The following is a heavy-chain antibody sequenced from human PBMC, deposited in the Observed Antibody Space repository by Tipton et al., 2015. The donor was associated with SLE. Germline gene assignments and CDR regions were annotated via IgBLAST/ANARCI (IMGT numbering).Heavy chain of an antibody. J-gene: IGHJ4*02. CDR1: GGSIGSHY. V-gene: IGHV4-59*11. Sequence: TLSLTCTVSGGSIGSHYWSWIRQPPGKGLEWIGYIYYSGSTNYNPSLKSRVTISVDTSNNQFSLKLNSVTAADTAVYYCARWGKGYGSGSFDYWGQGTLVTVSS. D-gene: IGHD3-10*01. CDR2: IYYSGST. CDR3: ARWGKGYGSGSFDY.